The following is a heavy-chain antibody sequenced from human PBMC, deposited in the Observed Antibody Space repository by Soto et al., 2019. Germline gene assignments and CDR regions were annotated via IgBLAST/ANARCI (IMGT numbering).Heavy chain of an antibody. J-gene: IGHJ6*02. V-gene: IGHV3-30-3*01. CDR2: MSFDETKK. CDR3: ARSHAPYYYDTTGFFFGLDV. D-gene: IGHD3-22*01. Sequence: QVRLVESGGGVVQPGRSLRLSCAASGFTFSNYAMHWVRQAPGKGLEWVAVMSFDETKKYHAASVEGRFTISRDNSQNTLDLQMNSLRAEDTALYYCARSHAPYYYDTTGFFFGLDVWGQGTTVVDSS. CDR1: GFTFSNYA.